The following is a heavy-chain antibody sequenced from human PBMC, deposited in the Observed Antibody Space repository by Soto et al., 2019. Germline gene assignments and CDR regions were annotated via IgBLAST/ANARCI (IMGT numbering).Heavy chain of an antibody. CDR3: AKEPMYRGIFDY. CDR1: GITFSSYG. J-gene: IGHJ4*02. D-gene: IGHD3-10*01. V-gene: IGHV3-23*01. CDR2: ISGSGGST. Sequence: EVPLLESGGGLVQPGGSLRLSCVASGITFSSYGMNWVRQIPGKGLQWVSAISGSGGSTYYGDPVKGRFTISRDNSKNTLYLQMNSLRAEDTAVYYCAKEPMYRGIFDYWGQGALVIVSS.